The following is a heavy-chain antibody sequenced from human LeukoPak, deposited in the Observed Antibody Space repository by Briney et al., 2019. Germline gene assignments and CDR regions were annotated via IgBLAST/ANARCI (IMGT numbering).Heavy chain of an antibody. V-gene: IGHV4-59*01. J-gene: IGHJ3*02. Sequence: PSETLSLTCTVSGGSISNYFWSWIRQPPGKGLEWIGYVHHSGTANYNPSLMSRVNISIDTSEYRLSLKLSSVTAADTALYYCASLGGYYESSSYSQLDAFDIWGQGTVVTVSS. CDR1: GGSISNYF. CDR2: VHHSGTA. CDR3: ASLGGYYESSSYSQLDAFDI. D-gene: IGHD3-22*01.